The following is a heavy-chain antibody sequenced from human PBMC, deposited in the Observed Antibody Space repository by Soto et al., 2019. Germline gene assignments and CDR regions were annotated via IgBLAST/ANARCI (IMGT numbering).Heavy chain of an antibody. CDR2: ISSSGNT. D-gene: IGHD3-22*01. CDR1: GGSISNFY. Sequence: SSETLSLTCTVSGGSISNFYCSWIRQPPGKGLEWIGYISSSGNTNYNPSLKSRVSISVDTSKNQFSLNLTSVTAADTGVYYCARAPMVLTRSYFDSWGQGTPVTVSS. V-gene: IGHV4-59*01. J-gene: IGHJ4*02. CDR3: ARAPMVLTRSYFDS.